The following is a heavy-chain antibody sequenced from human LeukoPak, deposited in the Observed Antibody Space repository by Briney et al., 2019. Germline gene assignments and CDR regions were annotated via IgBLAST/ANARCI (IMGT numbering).Heavy chain of an antibody. CDR1: GFPFSSYA. Sequence: VGSLRLSCSASGFPFSSYAMHWVRQAPGKGLEYVSAISDSGGSTYYADSVKGRFTISRDNSKNTLYLQMSSLRAEDTAVYFCVRGYSFGPYGMDVWGQGTTVTVSS. J-gene: IGHJ6*02. CDR3: VRGYSFGPYGMDV. D-gene: IGHD2-15*01. V-gene: IGHV3-64D*09. CDR2: ISDSGGST.